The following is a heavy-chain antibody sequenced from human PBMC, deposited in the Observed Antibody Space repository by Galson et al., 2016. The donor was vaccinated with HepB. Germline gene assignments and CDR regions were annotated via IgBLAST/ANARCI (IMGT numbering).Heavy chain of an antibody. Sequence: CAISGDSVSSNSITWNWIRQSPSRGLEWLGRTYFRSRWYKDHAVSVNSRITINPDTAKNQFSLQLKSVTPEDTAVYYCARGRAGGRPLYYYHGLDVGGQGTQVTVSS. D-gene: IGHD6-6*01. V-gene: IGHV6-1*01. J-gene: IGHJ6*02. CDR1: GDSVSSNSIT. CDR3: ARGRAGGRPLYYYHGLDV. CDR2: TYFRSRWYK.